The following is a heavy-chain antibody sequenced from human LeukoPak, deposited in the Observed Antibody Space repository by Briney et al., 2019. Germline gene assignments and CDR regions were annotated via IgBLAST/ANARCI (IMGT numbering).Heavy chain of an antibody. CDR1: GFTFNNYS. Sequence: GGSLTLSHAASGFTFNNYSMNWVRQAPGKGLEWVSYISGGGSAMHYEDSVKGRFTISRDNAKNSLYLQMSILRDEDTAVYYCASATSFDLWGEGTLVTVSS. CDR2: ISGGGSAM. J-gene: IGHJ4*02. CDR3: ASATSFDL. V-gene: IGHV3-48*02.